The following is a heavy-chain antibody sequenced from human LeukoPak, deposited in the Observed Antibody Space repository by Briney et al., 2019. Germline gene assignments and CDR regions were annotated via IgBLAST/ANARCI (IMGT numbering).Heavy chain of an antibody. CDR2: ISDSGGRA. V-gene: IGHV3-23*01. CDR3: AKDDYGNPGS. D-gene: IGHD4-17*01. CDR1: GFTVSNNY. J-gene: IGHJ4*02. Sequence: GGSLRLSCAASGFTVSNNYMSWVRQAPGKGLEWVSGISDSGGRAHYADSVKGRFTISRDNSKNTLSLEMNSLRVEDTAVYYCAKDDYGNPGSWGQGTLVTVSS.